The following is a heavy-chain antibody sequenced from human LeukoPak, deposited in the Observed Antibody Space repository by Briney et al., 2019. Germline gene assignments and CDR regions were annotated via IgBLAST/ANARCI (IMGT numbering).Heavy chain of an antibody. CDR2: IYYSGST. V-gene: IGHV4-59*13. CDR1: GGSISTYY. D-gene: IGHD3-10*01. CDR3: ARDHPGGSAGGAY. J-gene: IGHJ4*02. Sequence: SETLSLTCTVPGGSISTYYWSWIRQPPGKGLEWIGYIYYSGSTNYNPSLKSRVTISVDTSRNQFSLKLTSATAADTAVYYCARDHPGGSAGGAYWGQGTLVTVSS.